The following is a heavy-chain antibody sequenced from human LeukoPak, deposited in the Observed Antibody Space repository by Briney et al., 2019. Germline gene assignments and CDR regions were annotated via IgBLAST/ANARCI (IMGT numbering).Heavy chain of an antibody. CDR2: IRYDGSNK. CDR1: GFTFSSYG. D-gene: IGHD1-26*01. Sequence: QTGGSLRLSCAASGFTFSSYGMHWVRQAPGKGLEWVAFIRYDGSNKYYADSVKGRFTISRDNSKNTLYLQMNSLRAEDTAVYYCARDRGSYYDPPGFDYWGQGTLVTVSS. V-gene: IGHV3-30*02. J-gene: IGHJ4*02. CDR3: ARDRGSYYDPPGFDY.